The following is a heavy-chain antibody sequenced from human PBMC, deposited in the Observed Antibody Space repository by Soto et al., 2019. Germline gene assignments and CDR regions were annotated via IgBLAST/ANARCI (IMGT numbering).Heavy chain of an antibody. J-gene: IGHJ4*02. D-gene: IGHD2-15*01. Sequence: QVQLVQSGAEVKKPGSSVKVSCKASGGTFSSYTISWVRQAPGQGLEWMGGIVPLLGTTNYAQKFQGRVTITADESTSTSYMELSNLRSGDTAVYYCARPRYCSGGRCYNNLDYWGQGTLVTVSS. CDR2: IVPLLGTT. CDR3: ARPRYCSGGRCYNNLDY. V-gene: IGHV1-69*16. CDR1: GGTFSSYT.